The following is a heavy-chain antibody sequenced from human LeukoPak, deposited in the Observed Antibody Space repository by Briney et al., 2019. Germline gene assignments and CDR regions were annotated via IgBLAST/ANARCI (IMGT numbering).Heavy chain of an antibody. D-gene: IGHD2-15*01. CDR1: GFTFSSYW. J-gene: IGHJ6*03. CDR3: ARGIGRRYYYYYYMDV. CDR2: IEQDGSEK. V-gene: IGHV3-7*01. Sequence: GGSLRLSCAASGFTFSSYWMSWVRQAPGKGLEWVANIEQDGSEKYYVDSVKGRFTISRDNAKNSLYLQMNSLRAEDTAVYYCARGIGRRYYYYYYMDVWGKGTTVTVSS.